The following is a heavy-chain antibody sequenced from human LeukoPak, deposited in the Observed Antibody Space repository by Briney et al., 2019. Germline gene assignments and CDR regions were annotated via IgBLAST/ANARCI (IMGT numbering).Heavy chain of an antibody. CDR3: ARDHPMVRGHFDY. D-gene: IGHD3-10*01. V-gene: IGHV3-48*03. Sequence: GGSLRLSCAASGFTFSSYAMNWVRQAPGKGLEWVSYITNNGTTIYYADSVKGRFTISRDNAENSLYLQMNSLRAEGTAVYYCARDHPMVRGHFDYWGQGTLVTVSS. J-gene: IGHJ4*02. CDR2: ITNNGTTI. CDR1: GFTFSSYA.